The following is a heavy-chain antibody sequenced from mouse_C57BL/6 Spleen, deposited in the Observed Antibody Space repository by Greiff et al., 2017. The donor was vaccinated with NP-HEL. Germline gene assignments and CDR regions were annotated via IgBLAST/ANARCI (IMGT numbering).Heavy chain of an antibody. CDR1: GYTFTSYW. D-gene: IGHD4-1*01. J-gene: IGHJ3*01. CDR2: IDPSDSYT. CDR3: ALLTGTGFAY. Sequence: QVQLQQPGAELVMPGASVKLSCKASGYTFTSYWMHWVKQRPGQGLEWIGEIDPSDSYTNYNQKFKGKSPLTVDKSSSTAYMQLSSLTSEDSAVYYCALLTGTGFAYWGQGTLVTVSA. V-gene: IGHV1-69*01.